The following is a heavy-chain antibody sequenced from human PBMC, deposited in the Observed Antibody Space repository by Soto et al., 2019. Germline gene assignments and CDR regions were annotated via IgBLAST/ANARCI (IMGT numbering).Heavy chain of an antibody. D-gene: IGHD2-21*01. Sequence: QVHLVESGGGVVQPGRSLRLSCAAAGIPFSSFGMHWVRQGPGKGLEWVAGISHTGSNQYYSDSVKGRFTISKDNSKNTLYLQMDSLRPEDTDVYYCAKDFVTSPLPWGQGTLVTVSS. CDR2: ISHTGSNQ. CDR3: AKDFVTSPLP. V-gene: IGHV3-30*18. J-gene: IGHJ5*02. CDR1: GIPFSSFG.